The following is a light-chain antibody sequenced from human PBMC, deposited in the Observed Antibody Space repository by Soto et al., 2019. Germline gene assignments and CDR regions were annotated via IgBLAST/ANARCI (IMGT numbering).Light chain of an antibody. Sequence: DIQMTQSPSTLYASVGDRVTITCRASQSIGASLAWFQQKPGKAPNLLIYKASSLESGVPSRFSGSGSGTEFTLTSSTLQPDDVANYYWQQYKKSPLTFGGGTKVEIK. CDR3: QQYKKSPLT. V-gene: IGKV1-5*03. J-gene: IGKJ4*01. CDR2: KAS. CDR1: QSIGAS.